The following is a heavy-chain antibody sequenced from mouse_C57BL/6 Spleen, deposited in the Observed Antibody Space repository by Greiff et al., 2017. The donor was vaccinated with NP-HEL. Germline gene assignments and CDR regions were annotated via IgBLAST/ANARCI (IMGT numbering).Heavy chain of an antibody. CDR2: IYPGDGDT. CDR1: GYAFSSSW. J-gene: IGHJ2*01. V-gene: IGHV1-82*01. CDR3: ANLITPFDY. D-gene: IGHD1-1*01. Sequence: VKLMESGPELVKPGASVKISCKASGYAFSSSWMNWVKQRPGKGLEWIGRIYPGDGDTNYNGKFKGKATLTADKSSSTAYMQLSSLTSEDSAVYFCANLITPFDYWGQGTTLTVSS.